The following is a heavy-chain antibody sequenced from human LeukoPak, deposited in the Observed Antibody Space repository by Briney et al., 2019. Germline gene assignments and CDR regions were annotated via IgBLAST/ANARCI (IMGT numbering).Heavy chain of an antibody. J-gene: IGHJ3*01. CDR1: GASMRTYY. Sequence: SETLSLTCSVSGASMRTYYWGWVRQTPGKGLEFIGYISDTGSTNYNPSLKSRVTISVDTSESLFSLRLTSATAADTAVYYCARDGDSGDFVGAFDVWGQGTLITVSS. CDR2: ISDTGST. D-gene: IGHD4-17*01. V-gene: IGHV4-59*01. CDR3: ARDGDSGDFVGAFDV.